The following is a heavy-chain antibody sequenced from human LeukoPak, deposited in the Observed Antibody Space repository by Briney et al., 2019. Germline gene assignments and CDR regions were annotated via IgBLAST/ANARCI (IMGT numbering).Heavy chain of an antibody. D-gene: IGHD6-19*01. Sequence: ASVKVSCKASGYIFTSYYMHWMRQAPGQGLEWLGMIIPTGGSTTYAHKFQGRVTMTRDTSTRTVYMELSSLRSEDTAVYYCARAYSGWSSDYWGQGTLVTVSS. V-gene: IGHV1-46*01. CDR3: ARAYSGWSSDY. CDR1: GYIFTSYY. J-gene: IGHJ4*02. CDR2: IIPTGGST.